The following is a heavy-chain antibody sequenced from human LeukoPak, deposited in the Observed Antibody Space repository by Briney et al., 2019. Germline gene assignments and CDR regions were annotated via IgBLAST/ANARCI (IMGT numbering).Heavy chain of an antibody. D-gene: IGHD2-15*01. V-gene: IGHV4-4*07. Sequence: PSETLSLTCAVSGGAISNYHWSWIRQPAGKGLEWIGRIYNSGSTSYNPSLKSRVTMSVDTSKNQFSLKLSSVTAADTAVYYCARDRGSYRYNWFDPWGQGTLVTVSS. J-gene: IGHJ5*02. CDR3: ARDRGSYRYNWFDP. CDR2: IYNSGST. CDR1: GGAISNYH.